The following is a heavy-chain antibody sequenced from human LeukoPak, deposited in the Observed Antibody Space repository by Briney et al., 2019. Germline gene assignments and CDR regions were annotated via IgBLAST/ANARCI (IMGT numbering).Heavy chain of an antibody. CDR1: GFTFSSYS. CDR3: ARDSLRSKVSDY. CDR2: ISSSSSYI. Sequence: PGGSLRLSCAASGFTFSSYSMNWVRQAPGKGLEWVSSISSSSSYIYYADSVKGRFTISRDNAKNSLYLQMNSLRAEDTAVYYCARDSLRSKVSDYWGQGTLVTVSS. V-gene: IGHV3-21*01. J-gene: IGHJ4*02.